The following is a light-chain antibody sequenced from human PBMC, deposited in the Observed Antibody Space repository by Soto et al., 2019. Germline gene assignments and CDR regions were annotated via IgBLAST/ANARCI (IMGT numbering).Light chain of an antibody. CDR3: QHYNDYTRV. J-gene: IGKJ1*01. CDR1: QSVDSW. Sequence: DIQMTQSPSTQSASIGDRVTITCRASQSVDSWLAWYQQQPGKAPKLLIYRASTLQTGVPSRFSGTGSGTQFTLTISSLQPDYFATYYCQHYNDYTRVFGKGTKVEIK. V-gene: IGKV1-5*03. CDR2: RAS.